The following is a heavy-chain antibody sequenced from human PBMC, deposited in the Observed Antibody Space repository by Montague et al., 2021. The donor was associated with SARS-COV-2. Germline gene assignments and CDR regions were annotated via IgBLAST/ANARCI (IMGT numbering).Heavy chain of an antibody. V-gene: IGHV4-34*01. D-gene: IGHD5-12*01. CDR3: ARGPTNNIGMVATRLDY. J-gene: IGHJ4*02. CDR1: TGSLNAHY. CDR2: INRSGGT. Sequence: ETLSLTCAVSTGSLNAHYWTWIRQSPGKGLEWIGEINRSGGTNYSPSFKSRVSMSRDSSRNQFSLRLTSVTAADSGIYYCARGPTNNIGMVATRLDYWGQGTLVTASS.